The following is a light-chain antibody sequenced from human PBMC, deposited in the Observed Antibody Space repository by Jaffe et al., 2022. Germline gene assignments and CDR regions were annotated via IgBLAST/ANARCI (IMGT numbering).Light chain of an antibody. CDR2: RNN. V-gene: IGLV1-47*01. CDR3: AAWDDSWSGFYV. CDR1: SSNIGSNY. J-gene: IGLJ1*01. Sequence: QSVLTQPPSASGTPGQRVTISCSGSSSNIGSNYVYWYQQLPGTAPKLLIYRNNQRPSGVPDRFSGSKSGTSASLAISGLRSEDEADYYCAAWDDSWSGFYVFGTGTKVTVL.